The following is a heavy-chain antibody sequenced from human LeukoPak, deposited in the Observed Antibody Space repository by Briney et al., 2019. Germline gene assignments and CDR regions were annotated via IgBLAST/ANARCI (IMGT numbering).Heavy chain of an antibody. D-gene: IGHD3-22*01. V-gene: IGHV3-74*01. CDR1: GFMFSNDW. J-gene: IGHJ3*02. CDR3: ARRNYHDTSGYYWADAFDI. Sequence: PGGSLRLSCEGSGFMFSNDWMHWVRHAPGKGLVWVSRVNSDGSTTDYADSVKGRFTISRDNAKNTLYLQMNSLRAEDTAVYYCARRNYHDTSGYYWADAFDIWGQGTVVTVSS. CDR2: VNSDGSTT.